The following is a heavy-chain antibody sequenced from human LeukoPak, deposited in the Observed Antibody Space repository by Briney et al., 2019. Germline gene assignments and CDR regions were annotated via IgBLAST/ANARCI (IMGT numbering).Heavy chain of an antibody. Sequence: SETLSLTCTVSGGSISSYYWSWIRQPAGKGLKWIGRIYTSGSTNYNPSLKSRVTMSVDTSKNQFSLKLSSVTAADTAVYYCARSGYSYGLDYWGQGTLVTVSS. J-gene: IGHJ4*02. CDR2: IYTSGST. CDR1: GGSISSYY. CDR3: ARSGYSYGLDY. D-gene: IGHD5-18*01. V-gene: IGHV4-4*07.